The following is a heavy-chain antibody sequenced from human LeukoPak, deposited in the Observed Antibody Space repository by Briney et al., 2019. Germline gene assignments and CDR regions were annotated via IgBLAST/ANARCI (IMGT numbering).Heavy chain of an antibody. J-gene: IGHJ4*02. V-gene: IGHV1-69*13. Sequence: ASVKVSCKASGGTFSSYAISWVRQAPGQGREWMGGIIPIFGTANYAQKFQGRVTITADESTSTAYMELSSLRSEDTAVYYCAREVYSGYDKFDYWGQGTLVTVSS. CDR2: IIPIFGTA. D-gene: IGHD5-12*01. CDR3: AREVYSGYDKFDY. CDR1: GGTFSSYA.